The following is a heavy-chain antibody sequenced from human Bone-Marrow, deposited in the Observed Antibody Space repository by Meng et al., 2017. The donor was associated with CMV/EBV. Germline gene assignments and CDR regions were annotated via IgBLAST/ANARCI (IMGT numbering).Heavy chain of an antibody. V-gene: IGHV3-21*01. D-gene: IGHD1-26*01. J-gene: IGHJ5*02. CDR3: ARDVPLSGSYLVDWFDP. CDR2: ISSSSSYI. Sequence: GGSLRPSCAASGFTFSSYSMNWFRQAPGKGLEWVSSISSSSSYIYYADSVKGRFTISRDNVKNSLYLQMNSLIAEDTAVYYCARDVPLSGSYLVDWFDPWGQGTLVNVAS. CDR1: GFTFSSYS.